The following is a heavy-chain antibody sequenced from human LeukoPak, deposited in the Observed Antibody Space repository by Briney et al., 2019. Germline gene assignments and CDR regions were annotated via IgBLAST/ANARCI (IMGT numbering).Heavy chain of an antibody. CDR1: GLSFSNYA. D-gene: IGHD3-10*01. Sequence: GGSLRLSCAAPGLSFSNYAMSWVRQAPGKGLEWVSVSGGSGGTTYYADSVKGRFTISRDNSKNTLYLQMNSLRAEDTAIYYCAKRASGGYYYFDYWGQGTLVTVSS. V-gene: IGHV3-23*01. CDR3: AKRASGGYYYFDY. CDR2: SGGSGGTT. J-gene: IGHJ4*02.